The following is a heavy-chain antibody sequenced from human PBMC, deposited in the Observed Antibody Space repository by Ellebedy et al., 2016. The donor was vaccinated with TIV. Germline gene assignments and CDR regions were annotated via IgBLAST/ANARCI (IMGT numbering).Heavy chain of an antibody. D-gene: IGHD6-25*01. Sequence: MPSETLSLTCTVSGASISSYYWSWIRQPPGKGLEWIGYIYYSGNTNYNPSLKSRVTISVDTSKNQFSLKLSSVTAADTAVYYCARGPYSSAPFDYWGQGTLVTVSS. CDR2: IYYSGNT. CDR1: GASISSYY. V-gene: IGHV4-59*01. CDR3: ARGPYSSAPFDY. J-gene: IGHJ4*02.